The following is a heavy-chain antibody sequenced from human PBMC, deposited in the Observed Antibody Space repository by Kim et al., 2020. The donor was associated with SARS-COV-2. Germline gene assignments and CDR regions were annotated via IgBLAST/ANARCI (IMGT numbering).Heavy chain of an antibody. CDR1: GGSISSYY. D-gene: IGHD3-3*01. J-gene: IGHJ4*02. V-gene: IGHV4-59*13. Sequence: SETLSLTCTVSGGSISSYYWSWIRQPPGKGLEWIGYIYYSGSTNYNPSLKSRVTISVDTSKNQFSLKLSSVTAADTAVYYCARGTGIFGVVSPDYWGQGTLVTVSS. CDR3: ARGTGIFGVVSPDY. CDR2: IYYSGST.